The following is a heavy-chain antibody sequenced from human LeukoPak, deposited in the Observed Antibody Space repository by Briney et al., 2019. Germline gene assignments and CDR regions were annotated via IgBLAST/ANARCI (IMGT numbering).Heavy chain of an antibody. CDR2: INSDGSIT. CDR1: GFTFTSYW. V-gene: IGHV3-74*01. Sequence: PGGSLRLSCAASGFTFTSYWMHWVRQAPGKGLVWVSRINSDGSITNYADSVKGRFTISRDNAKNTLYLQMNSLRGEDTAVYYCARDQGRSTVNHFDYWGQGTLVTVSS. CDR3: ARDQGRSTVNHFDY. J-gene: IGHJ4*02. D-gene: IGHD1-14*01.